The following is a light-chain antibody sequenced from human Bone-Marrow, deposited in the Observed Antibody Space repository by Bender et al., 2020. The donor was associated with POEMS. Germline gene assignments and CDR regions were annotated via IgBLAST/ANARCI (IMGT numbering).Light chain of an antibody. CDR3: QVWDNSSEHVV. CDR1: SSNIGGNT. J-gene: IGLJ2*01. V-gene: IGLV1-44*01. CDR2: SNN. Sequence: GTPGQRVTISRSGSSSNIGGNTVNWYQQLPGTAPKLLIYSNNQRPSGIPERFSGSNSGNTATLTINRVEAGDEADYYCQVWDNSSEHVVFGGGTKLTVL.